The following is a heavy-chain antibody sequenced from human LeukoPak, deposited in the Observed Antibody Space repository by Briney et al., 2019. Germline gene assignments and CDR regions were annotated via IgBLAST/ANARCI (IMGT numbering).Heavy chain of an antibody. D-gene: IGHD5-12*01. V-gene: IGHV3-21*05. CDR2: ISSSGTYI. CDR1: GFTFSNES. Sequence: GGSLTLSCAAAGFTFSNESMNWVRQAPGKGREWVSFISSSGTYIYYADSVKGRFTISRDNAKNSLYLQMNSLRAEDTAVYYCASMPGILATIDDDHWGQGTLVTVSS. J-gene: IGHJ4*02. CDR3: ASMPGILATIDDDH.